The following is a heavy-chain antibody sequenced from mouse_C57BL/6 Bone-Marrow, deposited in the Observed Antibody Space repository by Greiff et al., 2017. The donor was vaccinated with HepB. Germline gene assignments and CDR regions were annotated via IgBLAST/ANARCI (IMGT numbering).Heavy chain of an antibody. CDR1: GFTFSSYG. CDR2: ISSGGSYT. J-gene: IGHJ3*01. V-gene: IGHV5-6*01. D-gene: IGHD1-1*01. CDR3: ARPMYYYGSRWFAY. Sequence: EVHLVESGGDLVKPGGSLKLSCAASGFTFSSYGMSWVRQTPDKRLEWVATISSGGSYTYYPDSVKGRFTISRDNAKNTLYLQMSSLKSEHTAMYYCARPMYYYGSRWFAYWGQGTLVTVSA.